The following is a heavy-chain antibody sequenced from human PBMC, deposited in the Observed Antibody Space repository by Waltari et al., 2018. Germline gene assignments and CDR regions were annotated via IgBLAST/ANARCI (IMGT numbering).Heavy chain of an antibody. V-gene: IGHV4-4*07. CDR2: IYTSGIT. CDR1: GGSISSYY. J-gene: IGHJ6*03. CDR3: AGVRNWKNTYYYYMDV. Sequence: QVQLQESGPGLVKPSETLSLTCTVSGGSISSYYWSWIRQPAGRGLEGSGRIYTSGITNYNPSLNERGTIAVDTSKKQYSLKRSSVTAADTAVYYCAGVRNWKNTYYYYMDVWGKGTTVTVSS. D-gene: IGHD1-20*01.